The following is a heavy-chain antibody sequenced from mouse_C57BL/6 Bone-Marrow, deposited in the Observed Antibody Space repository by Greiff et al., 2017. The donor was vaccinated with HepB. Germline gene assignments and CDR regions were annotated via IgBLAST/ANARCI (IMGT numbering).Heavy chain of an antibody. CDR2: IDPENGDT. J-gene: IGHJ3*01. CDR1: GFNIKDDY. Sequence: DVKLQESGAELVRPGASVKLSCTASGFNIKDDYMHWVKQRPEQGLEWIGWIDPENGDTEYASKFQGKATITADTSSNTAYLQLSSLTSEDTAVYYCTGLWGAYWGQGTLVTVSA. D-gene: IGHD1-1*02. V-gene: IGHV14-4*01. CDR3: TGLWGAY.